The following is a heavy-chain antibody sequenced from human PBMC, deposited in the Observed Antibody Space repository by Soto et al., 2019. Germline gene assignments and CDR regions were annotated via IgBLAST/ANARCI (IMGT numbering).Heavy chain of an antibody. J-gene: IGHJ4*02. CDR2: ISSSSGYI. CDR1: GFTFISYS. Sequence: GGSLRLSCAASGFTFISYSMNWVRQAPGKGLEWVSSISSSSGYIYYADSVKGRFTISRDNAKNSLYLQMNSLRAEDTAVYYCARDLYSSSARYFDYWGQGTLVTVSS. V-gene: IGHV3-21*01. D-gene: IGHD6-6*01. CDR3: ARDLYSSSARYFDY.